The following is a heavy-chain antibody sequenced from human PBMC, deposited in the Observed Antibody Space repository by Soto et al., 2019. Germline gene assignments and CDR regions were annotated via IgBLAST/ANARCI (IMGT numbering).Heavy chain of an antibody. CDR2: IYYSGST. CDR1: GGSISSSSYY. V-gene: IGHV4-39*01. CDR3: ARPVAAAGRNYYDSSGYYY. Sequence: SSETLSLTCTVSGGSISSSSYYWGWIRQPPGKGLEWIGSIYYSGSTYYNPSLKSRVTISVDTSKNQFSLKLSSVTAADTAVYYCARPVAAAGRNYYDSSGYYYWGQGTLVTVSS. D-gene: IGHD3-22*01. J-gene: IGHJ4*02.